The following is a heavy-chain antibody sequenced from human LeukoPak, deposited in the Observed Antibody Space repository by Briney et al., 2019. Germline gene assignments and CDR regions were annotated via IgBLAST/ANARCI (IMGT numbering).Heavy chain of an antibody. V-gene: IGHV3-23*01. CDR1: GFTFSNYA. D-gene: IGHD2-2*01. J-gene: IGHJ4*02. CDR3: AKGSSSSRPYYFDN. Sequence: GGSLRLSYAASGFTFSNYAMSWVRQAPGEGLEWISAITDSGGDTYHADSVKGRFTISRDNSKNTLYLQMNSLRAEDTAIYYCAKGSSSSRPYYFDNWGQGTLVTVSS. CDR2: ITDSGGDT.